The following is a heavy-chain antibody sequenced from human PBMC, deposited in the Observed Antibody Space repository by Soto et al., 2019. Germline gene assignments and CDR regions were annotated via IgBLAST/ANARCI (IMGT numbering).Heavy chain of an antibody. CDR1: GGTLTTSA. CDR2: IIPLLRPP. Sequence: QVQLVQSGAEVKKPGSSLKISCKASGGTLTTSAITWVRQAPGQGLEWMGRIIPLLRPPNVSQRFQGRVTITADASTNTGYLELSSLRYEDTAVYYCARAPCSGGSCRRQYYFYYGLDVWGQGTTVTVSS. D-gene: IGHD2-15*01. J-gene: IGHJ6*02. V-gene: IGHV1-69*13. CDR3: ARAPCSGGSCRRQYYFYYGLDV.